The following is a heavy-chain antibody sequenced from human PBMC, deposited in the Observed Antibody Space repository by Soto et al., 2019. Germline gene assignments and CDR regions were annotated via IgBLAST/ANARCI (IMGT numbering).Heavy chain of an antibody. J-gene: IGHJ5*02. V-gene: IGHV5-51*01. CDR2: IYPGDSDT. CDR3: VRCPVATGWFDP. CDR1: GYRFTSYW. D-gene: IGHD5-12*01. Sequence: GESLKISCKASGYRFTSYWIGWVRQMPGKGPEWMGIIYPGDSDTTYSPSFQGQVTISVDKSIATAYLQWSSLKASDTAMYYCVRCPVATGWFDPWGQGTLVTVSS.